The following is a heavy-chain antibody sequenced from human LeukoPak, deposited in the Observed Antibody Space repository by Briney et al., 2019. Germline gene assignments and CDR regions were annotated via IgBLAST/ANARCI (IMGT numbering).Heavy chain of an antibody. D-gene: IGHD3-10*01. CDR2: IVVASGNT. V-gene: IGHV1-58*02. CDR3: AREVYGSGSYYQNYFDY. CDR1: GFTFTNSA. J-gene: IGHJ4*02. Sequence: ASVKVSCKASGFTFTNSAMQWVRQARGQRLEWVGWIVVASGNTKYAQKFQERVTITRDMSTSTAYMELSSLRAEDTAVYYCAREVYGSGSYYQNYFDYWGQGTLVTVSS.